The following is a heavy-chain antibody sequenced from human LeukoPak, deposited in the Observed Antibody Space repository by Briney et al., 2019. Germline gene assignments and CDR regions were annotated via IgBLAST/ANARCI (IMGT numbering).Heavy chain of an antibody. V-gene: IGHV3-7*01. CDR1: GFTFSSYW. Sequence: GGSLRLSCAASGFTFSSYWMTWVRQAPGKGLEWVANIKRDGSAKYYVDSVKGRFTISRDNAKNSLYLQMNSLGPEDTAVYYCARDPYSGNYGNYYYYYMDVWGKGTTVTISS. CDR2: IKRDGSAK. J-gene: IGHJ6*03. D-gene: IGHD1-26*01. CDR3: ARDPYSGNYGNYYYYYMDV.